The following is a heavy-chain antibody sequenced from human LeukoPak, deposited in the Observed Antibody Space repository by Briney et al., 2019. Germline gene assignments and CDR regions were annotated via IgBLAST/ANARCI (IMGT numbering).Heavy chain of an antibody. Sequence: GGSLRLSCAASGFTFSSYWMHWVRQAPGKGLVWVSRINSDGSSTSYADSVKGRFTISRDNAKNTLYLQMNSLRAEDTAVYYCARLLIVGATKYAFDIWGQGTMVTVSS. CDR3: ARLLIVGATKYAFDI. D-gene: IGHD1-26*01. CDR2: INSDGSST. V-gene: IGHV3-74*01. CDR1: GFTFSSYW. J-gene: IGHJ3*02.